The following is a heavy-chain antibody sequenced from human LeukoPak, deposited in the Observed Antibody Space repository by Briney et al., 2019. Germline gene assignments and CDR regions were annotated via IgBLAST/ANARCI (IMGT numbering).Heavy chain of an antibody. CDR1: GFTFKLYW. V-gene: IGHV3-74*01. CDR2: INDDGSDT. D-gene: IGHD2-15*01. CDR3: VRGSPYTWS. Sequence: GGSLRLSCAASGFTFKLYWMHWVRQVPGKRPVWVSRINDDGSDTIYADSVRGRFTISRDDAKNTVYLQMNNLRAEDTAVYYCVRGSPYTWSWGQGTLVTVSS. J-gene: IGHJ5*02.